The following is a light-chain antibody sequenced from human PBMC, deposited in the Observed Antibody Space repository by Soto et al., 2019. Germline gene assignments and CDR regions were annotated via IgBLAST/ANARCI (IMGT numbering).Light chain of an antibody. J-gene: IGKJ3*01. CDR1: QSISSSY. V-gene: IGKV3-20*01. Sequence: EIVLTQSPGTLSLSPGERATLSCRASQSISSSYLAWYQQRPGQAPRLLIYVASGRATGIPDRFSGSGCGTDFTLTISRLEPEDFAVYYCQQYDSSPSFTFGPGTKVDIK. CDR3: QQYDSSPSFT. CDR2: VAS.